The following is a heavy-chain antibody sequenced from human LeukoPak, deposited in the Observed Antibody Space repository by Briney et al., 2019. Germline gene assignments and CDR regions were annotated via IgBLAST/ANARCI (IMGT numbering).Heavy chain of an antibody. CDR3: ARLVSTTLKVSDY. V-gene: IGHV4-38-2*01. J-gene: IGHJ4*02. CDR1: DYSISSGYY. D-gene: IGHD3-9*01. Sequence: PSETLSLTCAVSDYSISSGYYWGWIRQPPGKGLEGIGSIYHSGSTYYNPSLKSRVTISVDTSKNQFSLKLSTVTAADTAVYYCARLVSTTLKVSDYWAQGTLVTVSS. CDR2: IYHSGST.